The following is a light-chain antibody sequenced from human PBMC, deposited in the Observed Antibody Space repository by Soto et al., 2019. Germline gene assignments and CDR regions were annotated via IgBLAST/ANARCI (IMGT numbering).Light chain of an antibody. CDR1: QSITSY. CDR3: QQNYTTPWT. J-gene: IGKJ1*01. CDR2: AAC. V-gene: IGKV1-39*01. Sequence: DIQMTQSPSSLSASVGDRVTITCRASQSITSYLNWYQQKPGKAPQLLIYAACSLQSGVPSRFSGSGSGTDFTLTISSLQPEDFATYFCQQNYTTPWTFGQGTKVEVK.